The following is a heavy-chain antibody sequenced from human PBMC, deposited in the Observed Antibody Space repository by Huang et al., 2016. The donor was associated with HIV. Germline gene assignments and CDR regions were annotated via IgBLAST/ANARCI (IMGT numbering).Heavy chain of an antibody. J-gene: IGHJ3*01. CDR1: GYDFGSYG. CDR3: ARDPYYSNRWKRNDASFL. Sequence: QVQLVQSGGEVMQPGASVRVSCKASGYDFGSYGMGWVRQAPGQGLGWLGWIGRDSRDTSSAQKFQGRVTMATDTSTTTTYMELRSLRSDDTAMYYCARDPYYSNRWKRNDASFLWGQGTMITVSS. V-gene: IGHV1-18*01. D-gene: IGHD4-4*01. CDR2: IGRDSRDT.